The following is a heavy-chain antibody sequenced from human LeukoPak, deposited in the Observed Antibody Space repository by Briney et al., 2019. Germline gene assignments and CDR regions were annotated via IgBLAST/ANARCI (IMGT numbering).Heavy chain of an antibody. V-gene: IGHV3-30*18. CDR1: GFTFSSYG. D-gene: IGHD3-10*01. CDR2: ISYDGSNK. J-gene: IGHJ4*02. CDR3: AKDGIYYGSGSYYPKDY. Sequence: GGSLRLSCAASGFTFSSYGMHWVRRAPGKGLEWVAVISYDGSNKYYADSVKGRFTISRDNSKNTLYLQMNSLRAEDTAVYYCAKDGIYYGSGSYYPKDYWGQGTLVTVSS.